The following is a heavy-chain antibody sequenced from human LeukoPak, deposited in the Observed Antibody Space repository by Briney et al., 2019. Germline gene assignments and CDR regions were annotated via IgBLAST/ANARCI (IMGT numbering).Heavy chain of an antibody. V-gene: IGHV3-20*04. CDR3: ARGAGSGYYTNFDY. D-gene: IGHD3-3*01. J-gene: IGHJ4*02. Sequence: GGSLRLSCAASGFTFDDYGMSWVRQAPGKGLEWVSGINWNGGSTVYADSVKGRFTISRDNAKNSLYLQMNSLRAEDTALYYCARGAGSGYYTNFDYWGQGTLVTVSS. CDR1: GFTFDDYG. CDR2: INWNGGST.